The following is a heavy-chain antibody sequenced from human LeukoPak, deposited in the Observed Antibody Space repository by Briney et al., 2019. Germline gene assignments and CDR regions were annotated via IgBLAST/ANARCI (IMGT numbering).Heavy chain of an antibody. CDR3: VREKWEPAYFEY. CDR2: IRYDGRKT. J-gene: IGHJ4*02. CDR1: GFTFTRYG. D-gene: IGHD1-26*01. Sequence: PGGSLRLSCTTSGFTFTRYGMHWVRQIPGKGLEWAAFIRYDGRKTYYADSVKGRFIISRDNSKNTVYLEMSSLRAEDTAIYHCVREKWEPAYFEYWGQGNLVTVSS. V-gene: IGHV3-30*02.